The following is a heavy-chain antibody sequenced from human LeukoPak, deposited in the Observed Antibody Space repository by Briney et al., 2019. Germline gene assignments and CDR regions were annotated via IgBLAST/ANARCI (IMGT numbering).Heavy chain of an antibody. V-gene: IGHV1-46*01. CDR2: INPSGGDT. D-gene: IGHD4-17*01. CDR3: ARVTSVTGADY. CDR1: GYTITRYG. J-gene: IGHJ4*02. Sequence: ASVKVSCKASGYTITRYGISWVRQAPGQGLEWMGIINPSGGDTSYAQNFQGRVTMTRDTSTSTVYMELSSLRSEDTAVYYCARVTSVTGADYWGQGTLVTVSS.